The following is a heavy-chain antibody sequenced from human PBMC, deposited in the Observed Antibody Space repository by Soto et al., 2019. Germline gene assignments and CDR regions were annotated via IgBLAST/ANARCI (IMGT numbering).Heavy chain of an antibody. Sequence: GGSLRLFCAASGFTFSIYGMHWVRQAPGKGLEWVAVISKDGSKKYYADSVQGRFTISRDNSKNTLYLQMNSLRAEDTAVYYCAKYRAIVGGAVYWFDPWRQRTLVTVSS. CDR2: ISKDGSKK. J-gene: IGHJ5*02. CDR3: AKYRAIVGGAVYWFDP. V-gene: IGHV3-30*18. CDR1: GFTFSIYG. D-gene: IGHD1-26*01.